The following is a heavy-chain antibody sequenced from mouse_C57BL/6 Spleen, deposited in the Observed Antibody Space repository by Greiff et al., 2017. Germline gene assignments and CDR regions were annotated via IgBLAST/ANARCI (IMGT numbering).Heavy chain of an antibody. J-gene: IGHJ2*01. D-gene: IGHD1-1*01. Sequence: QVQLQQSGAELAKPGASVKLSCKASGYTFTSYWMHWVKQRPGQGLEWIGYINPSSGYTKYNQKFKDKATLTADKSSSTAYMPLSSLTYEDSAVYYCASAPITTVVRVDYWGQGTTLTVSS. CDR1: GYTFTSYW. CDR2: INPSSGYT. CDR3: ASAPITTVVRVDY. V-gene: IGHV1-7*01.